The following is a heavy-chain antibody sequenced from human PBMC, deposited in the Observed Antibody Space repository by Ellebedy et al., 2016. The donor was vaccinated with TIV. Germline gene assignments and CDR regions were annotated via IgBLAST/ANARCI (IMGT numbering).Heavy chain of an antibody. D-gene: IGHD6-13*01. CDR1: GGSISSYY. Sequence: MPGGSLRLSCTLSGGSISSYYWSWIRQPPGKGLEWSGYIYYSGSTNYNASLKSRVTISVDTSKNQFSMKLRSVTAADTAVYYCARHSAGIKAHDYWGQGALVTVSS. V-gene: IGHV4-59*08. J-gene: IGHJ4*02. CDR2: IYYSGST. CDR3: ARHSAGIKAHDY.